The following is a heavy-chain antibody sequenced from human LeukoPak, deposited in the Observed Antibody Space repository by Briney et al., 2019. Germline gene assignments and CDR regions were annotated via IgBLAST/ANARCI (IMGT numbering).Heavy chain of an antibody. V-gene: IGHV1-8*01. J-gene: IGHJ4*02. CDR1: GYTFTSYD. CDR3: ARVSSSDWLWAQDY. CDR2: MNPNSGNT. Sequence: GASVKVSCKASGYTFTSYDINWVRQATGQGLGWMGWMNPNSGNTGYAQEFQGRVTMTRNTSISTAYMELSSLRSEDTAVYYCARVSSSDWLWAQDYWGQGTLVTVSS. D-gene: IGHD6-19*01.